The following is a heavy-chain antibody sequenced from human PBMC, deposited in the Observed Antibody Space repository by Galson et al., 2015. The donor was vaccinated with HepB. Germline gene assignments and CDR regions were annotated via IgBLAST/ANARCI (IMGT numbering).Heavy chain of an antibody. V-gene: IGHV1-46*01. Sequence: SVKVSCKASGYTFTSYYMHWVRQAPGQGLEWMGIINPSGGSTSYAQKFQGRVTMTRDTSTSTVYMELSSLRSEDTAVYYCARGMRGNYEEGNYFDYWGQGTLVTVSS. CDR3: ARGMRGNYEEGNYFDY. J-gene: IGHJ4*02. D-gene: IGHD4-23*01. CDR2: INPSGGST. CDR1: GYTFTSYY.